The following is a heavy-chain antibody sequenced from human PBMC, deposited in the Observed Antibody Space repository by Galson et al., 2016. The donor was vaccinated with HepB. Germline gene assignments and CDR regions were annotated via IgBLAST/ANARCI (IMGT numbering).Heavy chain of an antibody. D-gene: IGHD2-15*01. J-gene: IGHJ5*02. CDR2: ISYDGREQ. CDR1: GFRFTDYG. V-gene: IGHV3-30*18. Sequence: SLRLSCAASGFRFTDYGMHWFRQAPGKGLEWVAVISYDGREQNYGESVRGRFTISRDNSKNTLSLQMNSLRVEDTAVYYCAKEYLPQIVQVVAATPWFDPWGQGTLVTVSS. CDR3: AKEYLPQIVQVVAATPWFDP.